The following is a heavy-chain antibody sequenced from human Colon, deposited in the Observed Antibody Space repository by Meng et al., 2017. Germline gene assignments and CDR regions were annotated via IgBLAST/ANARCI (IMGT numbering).Heavy chain of an antibody. D-gene: IGHD3-16*01. Sequence: ASVKVSCKTSGYTFTSYGINWVRQAPGQGLEWMGWISGYNGDTNYAQSLHGRVILTTDTSASTVYMELRSLGSDDTAVYYCSRDRKSMIRGAPDSWGQGTPVTVSS. V-gene: IGHV1-18*01. J-gene: IGHJ4*02. CDR1: GYTFTSYG. CDR3: SRDRKSMIRGAPDS. CDR2: ISGYNGDT.